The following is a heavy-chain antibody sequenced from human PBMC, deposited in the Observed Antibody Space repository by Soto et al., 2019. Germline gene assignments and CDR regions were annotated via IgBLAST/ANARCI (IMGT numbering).Heavy chain of an antibody. V-gene: IGHV3-7*01. Sequence: PGGSLRLSCAAPKFSLSSYWMNWVRQVPGKGLEWVANIKQDGTEKYYVDSVKGRFIISRDNAKNSLYLQMNSLRAEDTAVYYCARDADASGWYHYGMDVWGQGTMVTVSS. CDR1: KFSLSSYW. CDR2: IKQDGTEK. CDR3: ARDADASGWYHYGMDV. J-gene: IGHJ6*02. D-gene: IGHD6-19*01.